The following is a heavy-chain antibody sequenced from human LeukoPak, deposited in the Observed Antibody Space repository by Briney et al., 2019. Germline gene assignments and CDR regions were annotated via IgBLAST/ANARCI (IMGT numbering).Heavy chain of an antibody. J-gene: IGHJ4*02. Sequence: ASVKVSCKASGYTFTGYYVHWVRQAPGQGLERMGWINANSGGTNFAQNFQGSVTMTRDTSISTAYMELYRLTYDDTAVYYCARGEETVNTPYFVYWGQGSLVTVSS. CDR3: ARGEETVNTPYFVY. CDR1: GYTFTGYY. CDR2: INANSGGT. V-gene: IGHV1-2*02. D-gene: IGHD4-11*01.